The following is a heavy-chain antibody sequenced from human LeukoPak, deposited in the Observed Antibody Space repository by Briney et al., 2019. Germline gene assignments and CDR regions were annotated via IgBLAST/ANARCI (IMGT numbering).Heavy chain of an antibody. CDR2: ISYDGSNE. CDR1: GFTFSSYV. CDR3: ARSPYYDSSGYYDS. D-gene: IGHD3-22*01. J-gene: IGHJ4*02. V-gene: IGHV3-30*04. Sequence: GGSLRLSCVVSGFTFSSYVMHWVRQAPGKGLEWVAIISYDGSNEYYGDSVKGRFSISRDNSKSTLYLQMSSLRAEDTAVYYCARSPYYDSSGYYDSWGQGTLVTVSS.